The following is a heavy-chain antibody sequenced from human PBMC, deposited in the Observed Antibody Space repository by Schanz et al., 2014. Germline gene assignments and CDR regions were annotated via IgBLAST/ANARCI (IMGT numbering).Heavy chain of an antibody. CDR2: INPSGGST. CDR3: AGATYSSSWYGGSEYFQH. CDR1: GYTFTRYY. J-gene: IGHJ1*01. D-gene: IGHD6-13*01. Sequence: QVQLVQSGAEVKKPGASVKVSCKASGYTFTRYYIHWVRQAPGQGLEWMGIINPSGGSTTYAQKFQGRVTMTSDTSTSTVYMELSSLRSEDTAVYYCAGATYSSSWYGGSEYFQHWGQGTLVTVSS. V-gene: IGHV1-46*01.